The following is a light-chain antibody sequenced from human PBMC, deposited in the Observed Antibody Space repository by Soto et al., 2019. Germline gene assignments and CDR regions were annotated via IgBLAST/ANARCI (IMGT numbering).Light chain of an antibody. CDR2: AAS. Sequence: DLQMTQSPSSLSASVGDRVTITCRASQSISVYLNWYQQKPGKAPKLLINAASSLESGVPSRFSGSGSETDFTLTISNLQPEDFATYYCQQSYSSLHTFGQGTKLEIK. CDR1: QSISVY. V-gene: IGKV1-39*01. CDR3: QQSYSSLHT. J-gene: IGKJ2*01.